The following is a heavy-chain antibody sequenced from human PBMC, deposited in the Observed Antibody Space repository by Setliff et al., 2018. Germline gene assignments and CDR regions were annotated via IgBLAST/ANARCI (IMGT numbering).Heavy chain of an antibody. J-gene: IGHJ4*02. V-gene: IGHV1-18*01. D-gene: IGHD3-10*01. CDR3: SRLVRFCTRTVCQRLSGDDY. Sequence: ASVKVSCKASGYIFTDYGVSWVRQAPGQGLEWVGWISPYTGNAYYAPKFQGRVSLTTDTSTTTAYLELRSLRSDDTAVYFCSRLVRFCTRTVCQRLSGDDYWGQGTLVTVSS. CDR2: ISPYTGNA. CDR1: GYIFTDYG.